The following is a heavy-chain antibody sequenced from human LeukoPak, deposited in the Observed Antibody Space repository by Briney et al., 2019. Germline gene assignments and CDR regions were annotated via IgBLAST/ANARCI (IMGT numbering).Heavy chain of an antibody. D-gene: IGHD3-22*01. CDR2: IRGSGDNT. CDR1: GFTFSSHG. CDR3: ATLPVPSSYYYDSSGWHFDY. J-gene: IGHJ4*02. V-gene: IGHV3-23*01. Sequence: GGSLRLSCAASGFTFSSHGMSWVRQAPGKGLEWVSTIRGSGDNTYYADSVKGRFSISRDNSKNTLYLQMNSLRAEDTAVYYCATLPVPSSYYYDSSGWHFDYWGQGTLVTVSS.